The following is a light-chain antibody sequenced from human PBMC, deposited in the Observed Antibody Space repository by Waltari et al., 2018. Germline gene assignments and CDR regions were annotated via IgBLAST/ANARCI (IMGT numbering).Light chain of an antibody. J-gene: IGKJ2*01. CDR1: QGISSA. CDR2: DAS. CDR3: QQFNSYPQT. Sequence: AIQLTQSPSSLSASVVDRVTVTCRASQGISSALAWYQQKPGKAPKFLMYDASSLESGVPSSCSGSGSGTDFTLTISSLQPEDFATYYCQQFNSYPQTFGQGTKLEIK. V-gene: IGKV1-13*02.